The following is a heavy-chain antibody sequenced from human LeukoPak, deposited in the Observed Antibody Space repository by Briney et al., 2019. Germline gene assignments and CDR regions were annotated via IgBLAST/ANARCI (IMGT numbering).Heavy chain of an antibody. CDR3: ARGDDAFDI. CDR1: GYTSTNYG. CDR2: ISVYDGNT. J-gene: IGHJ3*02. Sequence: ASVKVSCKASGYTSTNYGITWVRQAPGQGLEWMGCISVYDGNTNYAQKLQGRVTMTTDTSTSTVYMELRSLRSDDTALYYCARGDDAFDIWGQGTMVTVSS. V-gene: IGHV1-18*01.